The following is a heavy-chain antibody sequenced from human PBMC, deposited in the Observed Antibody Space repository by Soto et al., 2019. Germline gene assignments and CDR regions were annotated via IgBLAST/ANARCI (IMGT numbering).Heavy chain of an antibody. CDR1: GGSINTYY. D-gene: IGHD3-22*01. V-gene: IGHV4-59*01. Sequence: QVQLQESGPGLVKPSETLSLTCTVSGGSINTYYWSWIRQPPGKGLEWIGYVSYSGGTNYNPSLEHRFTMTRDTSKYQFSLKLSSVTAADTAIYYCATSYDISGYFQGRFDSWGQGTLVTVSS. J-gene: IGHJ5*01. CDR3: ATSYDISGYFQGRFDS. CDR2: VSYSGGT.